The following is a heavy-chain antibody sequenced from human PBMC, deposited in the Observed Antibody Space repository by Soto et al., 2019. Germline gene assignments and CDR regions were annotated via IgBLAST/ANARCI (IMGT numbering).Heavy chain of an antibody. CDR2: VYYTGFT. J-gene: IGHJ5*02. CDR3: ARLPVVVIALGYFDP. V-gene: IGHV4-39*01. Sequence: QLQLQESGPGLVKPSETLSLTCTVSGDSISSSYYWGWVRQPPGKGLECIGAVYYTGFTYYNPSLKRRLTISLDTSKTQFSLRLSSVTAADTAIYYCARLPVVVIALGYFDPWGPGTLVTVSS. CDR1: GDSISSSYY. D-gene: IGHD2-21*01.